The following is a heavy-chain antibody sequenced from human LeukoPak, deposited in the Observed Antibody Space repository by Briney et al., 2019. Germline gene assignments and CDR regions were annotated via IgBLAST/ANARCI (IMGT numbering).Heavy chain of an antibody. J-gene: IGHJ4*02. V-gene: IGHV1-24*01. CDR2: FAPEDGET. Sequence: GASVKVSFKVFGNTLTELSKHWVRQAPGKGLESMGGFAPEDGETIYAQQFQGRLTMTEDTSTDTAYMELSRLTSEDTAVYYCTTGRRYQLYDYWGQGTLVTVSS. D-gene: IGHD1-1*01. CDR1: GNTLTELS. CDR3: TTGRRYQLYDY.